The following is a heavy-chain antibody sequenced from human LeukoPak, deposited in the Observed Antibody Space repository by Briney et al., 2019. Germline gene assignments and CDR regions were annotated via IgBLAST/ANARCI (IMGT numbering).Heavy chain of an antibody. D-gene: IGHD2-21*02. V-gene: IGHV4-59*11. J-gene: IGHJ3*02. Sequence: SETLSLTCTVSGGSISSHYWSWIRQPPGKGLEWIGYIYYSGSSNYNPSLKSRVTISVDTSKNQFSLKLSSVTAADTAVYYCARARPAYCGGDCPPGAFDIWGQGTMVTVSS. CDR1: GGSISSHY. CDR2: IYYSGSS. CDR3: ARARPAYCGGDCPPGAFDI.